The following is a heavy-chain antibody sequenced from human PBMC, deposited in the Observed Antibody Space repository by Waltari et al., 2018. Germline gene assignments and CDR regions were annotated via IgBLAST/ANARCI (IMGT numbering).Heavy chain of an antibody. CDR3: ARDGYSGHLDP. D-gene: IGHD5-12*01. J-gene: IGHJ5*02. CDR1: GFSFNSFA. CDR2: ISYNGSKK. Sequence: QAQLVESGGGAVQPGRSLRLSCAASGFSFNSFALHWVRQAPGKGQEGLAVISYNGSKKFYAESVKGRFTISRDNSKNVVYLQVDSLRPEDTAVYYCARDGYSGHLDPWGQGTLVTVSS. V-gene: IGHV3-30*07.